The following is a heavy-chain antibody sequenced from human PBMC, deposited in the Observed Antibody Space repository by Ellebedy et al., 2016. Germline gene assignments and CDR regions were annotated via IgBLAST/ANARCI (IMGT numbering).Heavy chain of an antibody. Sequence: SETLSLTCHVSGDSVNNYFWNWIRRPPGKGLEWVGFVFHSGATLFSPSLKSRLSMSVDTSKNQFSLRLTSVTAADTAVYYCAKWHADWNAFDVWGQGTVVTVSS. CDR3: AKWHADWNAFDV. V-gene: IGHV4-59*02. CDR2: VFHSGAT. D-gene: IGHD1-1*01. CDR1: GDSVNNYF. J-gene: IGHJ3*01.